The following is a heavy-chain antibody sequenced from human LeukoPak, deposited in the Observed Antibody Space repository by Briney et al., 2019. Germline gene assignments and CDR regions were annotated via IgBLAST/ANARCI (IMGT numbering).Heavy chain of an antibody. CDR3: AKDYDYVWGSYRPFDY. CDR2: ISGSGGST. J-gene: IGHJ4*02. V-gene: IGHV3-23*01. Sequence: GGTLRLSCAASGFTFSSYGMSWVRQAPGKGLEWVSAISGSGGSTYYADSVKGRFTISRDNSKNTLYLQMNSLRAEDTAVYHCAKDYDYVWGSYRPFDYWGQGTLVTVSS. CDR1: GFTFSSYG. D-gene: IGHD3-16*02.